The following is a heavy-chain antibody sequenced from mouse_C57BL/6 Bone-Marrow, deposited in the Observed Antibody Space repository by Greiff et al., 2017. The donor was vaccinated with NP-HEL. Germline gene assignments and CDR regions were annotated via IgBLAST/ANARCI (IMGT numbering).Heavy chain of an antibody. CDR2: IYPGDGDT. J-gene: IGHJ2*01. D-gene: IGHD1-1*01. CDR1: GYAFSSSW. V-gene: IGHV1-82*01. Sequence: QVQLQQSGPELVKPGASVKISCKASGYAFSSSWMNWVKQRPGKGLEWIGRIYPGDGDTNYNGKFKGKATLTADKSSSTAYMQLSSLTSEDSAVYFCARGGNYYGSPFDYWGQGTTLTVSS. CDR3: ARGGNYYGSPFDY.